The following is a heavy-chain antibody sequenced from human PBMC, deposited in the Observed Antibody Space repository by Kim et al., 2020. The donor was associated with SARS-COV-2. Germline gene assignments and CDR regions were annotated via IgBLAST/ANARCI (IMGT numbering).Heavy chain of an antibody. Sequence: GSGQGRVTISRENAKNTMYLQRNSLRAEDTAVYYCAKDLADDYGDYGPDYWGQGTLVTVSS. D-gene: IGHD4-17*01. J-gene: IGHJ4*02. V-gene: IGHV3-30*02. CDR3: AKDLADDYGDYGPDY.